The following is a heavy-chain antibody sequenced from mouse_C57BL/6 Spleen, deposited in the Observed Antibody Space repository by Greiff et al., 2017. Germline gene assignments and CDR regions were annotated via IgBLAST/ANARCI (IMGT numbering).Heavy chain of an antibody. CDR2: IWRGGST. V-gene: IGHV2-5*01. CDR3: AKNNYGSSYAMDY. CDR1: GFSLTSYG. Sequence: VQLKESGPGLVQPSQSLSITCTVSGFSLTSYGVHWVRQSPGKGLEWLGVIWRGGSTDYNEAFMSRLSITKDNSKSQVFFKMNSLQADDTAIYYCAKNNYGSSYAMDYWGQGTSVTVSS. D-gene: IGHD1-1*01. J-gene: IGHJ4*01.